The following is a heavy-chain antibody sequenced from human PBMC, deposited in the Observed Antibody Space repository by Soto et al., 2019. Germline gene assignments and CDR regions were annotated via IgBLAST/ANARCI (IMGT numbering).Heavy chain of an antibody. CDR1: GFTFDDYG. CDR2: INWNGGST. Sequence: EVQLVESGGGVVRPGGSLRLSCAASGFTFDDYGMSWVRQAPGKGLEWVSGINWNGGSTGYADYVKGRFTISRDNAKNSLYLQMNSLRAEETALYHCARAVEGLEVIVFDAFDIWGQGTMVTVSS. V-gene: IGHV3-20*01. D-gene: IGHD3-16*02. CDR3: ARAVEGLEVIVFDAFDI. J-gene: IGHJ3*02.